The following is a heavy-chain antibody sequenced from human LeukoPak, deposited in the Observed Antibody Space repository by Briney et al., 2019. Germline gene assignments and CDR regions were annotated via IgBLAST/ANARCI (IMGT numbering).Heavy chain of an antibody. J-gene: IGHJ4*02. Sequence: GGSLRLSCAASGFTFSSYWMSWVRQAPGKGLEWVSVIYSGGSTYYADSVKGRFTISRHNSKNTLYLQMNSLRAEDTAVYYCAGGYSYGYSGYWGQGTLVTVSS. CDR3: AGGYSYGYSGY. CDR1: GFTFSSYW. D-gene: IGHD5-18*01. V-gene: IGHV3-53*04. CDR2: IYSGGST.